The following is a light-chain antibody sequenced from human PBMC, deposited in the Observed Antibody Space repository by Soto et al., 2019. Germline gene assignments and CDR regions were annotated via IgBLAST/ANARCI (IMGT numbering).Light chain of an antibody. Sequence: QSALTQPASVSGSPGQSITISCTGTSRDVGTYNLVSWYQQHPGKAPQLMIYEVSKRPSGISNRFSGSKSGNTASLTISGLQAEDEADYYCCSYAGSDTGVFGGGTKLTVL. CDR1: SRDVGTYNL. V-gene: IGLV2-23*02. J-gene: IGLJ3*02. CDR2: EVS. CDR3: CSYAGSDTGV.